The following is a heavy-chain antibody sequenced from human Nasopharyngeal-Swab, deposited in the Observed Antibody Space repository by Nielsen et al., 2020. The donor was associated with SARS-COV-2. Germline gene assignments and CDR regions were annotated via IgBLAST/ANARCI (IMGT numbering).Heavy chain of an antibody. Sequence: WVRQAPGQGLEWMGWINTNTGNPTYAQGFTGRFVFSLDTSVSTAYLQISSLKAEDTAVYYCAREPLPGYGDYGYWGQGTLDTVSS. CDR2: INTNTGNP. CDR3: AREPLPGYGDYGY. D-gene: IGHD4-17*01. J-gene: IGHJ4*02. V-gene: IGHV7-4-1*02.